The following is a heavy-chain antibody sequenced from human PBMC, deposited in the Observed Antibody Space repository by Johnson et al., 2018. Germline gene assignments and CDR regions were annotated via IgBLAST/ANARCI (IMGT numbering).Heavy chain of an antibody. CDR2: MFYTGRT. Sequence: QVQLQESGPGLVKPSETLSLICSVSGGSISSDYWGWIRQPPGQGLEWIGDMFYTGRTNYNPSLESRVTMSVDTSKSQFSLTVRSVTAADTAVYYCAKNPYYMDVWGKGTTVTVSS. CDR3: AKNPYYMDV. J-gene: IGHJ6*03. V-gene: IGHV4-59*01. CDR1: GGSISSDY.